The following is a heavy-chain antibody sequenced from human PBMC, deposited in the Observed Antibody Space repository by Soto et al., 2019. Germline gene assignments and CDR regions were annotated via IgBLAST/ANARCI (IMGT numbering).Heavy chain of an antibody. J-gene: IGHJ6*02. CDR2: IYYTGSS. CDR3: AREGGYFDSSGSGVYHYYGADV. D-gene: IGHD3-22*01. V-gene: IGHV4-4*07. Sequence: TLSLPCTVSGGPISPYYWSWIRKPAGKGLEWIGRIYYTGSSNYNPPLKSRVSMSLDTARNQISLKVKSVTAADTAVYYCAREGGYFDSSGSGVYHYYGADVWGRGTTVTVSS. CDR1: GGPISPYY.